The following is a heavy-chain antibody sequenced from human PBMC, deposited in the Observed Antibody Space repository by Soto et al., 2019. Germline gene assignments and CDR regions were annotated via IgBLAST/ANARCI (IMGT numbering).Heavy chain of an antibody. J-gene: IGHJ3*02. CDR1: GGTFSTYS. CDR2: IIPMIGVR. D-gene: IGHD2-21*01. Sequence: QVQLVQSGAEVKKPGSSVKVSCKDSGGTFSTYSMFWVRQAPGQGLEWMGRIIPMIGVRNFAQRFQYRVKITADKSTATVHMELSSLRSEDTALYYCTIGSWSGEVFDIWGQGTMVTVSS. CDR3: TIGSWSGEVFDI. V-gene: IGHV1-69*02.